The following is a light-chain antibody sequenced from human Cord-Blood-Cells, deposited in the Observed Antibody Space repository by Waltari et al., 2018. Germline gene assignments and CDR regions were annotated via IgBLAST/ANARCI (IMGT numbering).Light chain of an antibody. Sequence: SYELTQPSSVSVTPGQTARPTCSGEVLANKYARWFQQKPGQAPVLVIYKDSERPSGIPERFSGSSSGTTVTLTIRGAQVEDEADYYCYSAADNNVVFGGGTKLTVL. CDR2: KDS. V-gene: IGLV3-27*01. CDR3: YSAADNNVV. CDR1: VLANKY. J-gene: IGLJ2*01.